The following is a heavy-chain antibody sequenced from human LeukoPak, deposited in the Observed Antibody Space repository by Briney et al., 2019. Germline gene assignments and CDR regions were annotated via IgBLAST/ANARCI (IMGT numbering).Heavy chain of an antibody. CDR2: ISGSGGST. J-gene: IGHJ5*02. D-gene: IGHD2-8*01. CDR3: AKPPLRCMLCNWFDP. Sequence: GGSLRLSCVASGFAFRNYWMYWVRQGPGKGLEWVSAISGSGGSTYYADSVKGRFTISRDNSKNTLYLQMNSLRAEDTAVYYCAKPPLRCMLCNWFDPWGQGTLVTVSS. V-gene: IGHV3-23*01. CDR1: GFAFRNYW.